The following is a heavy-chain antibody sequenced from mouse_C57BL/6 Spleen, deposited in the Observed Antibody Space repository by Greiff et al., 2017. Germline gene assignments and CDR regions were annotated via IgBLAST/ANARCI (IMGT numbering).Heavy chain of an antibody. Sequence: VKVVESGPGLVQPSQSLSITCTVSGFSLTSYGVHWVRQSPGKGLEWLGVIWRGGSTDYNAAFMSRLSITKDNSKSQVFFKMNSLQADDTAIYYCANHYYGSSYWYFDVWGTGTTVTVSS. V-gene: IGHV2-5*01. D-gene: IGHD1-1*01. CDR3: ANHYYGSSYWYFDV. CDR1: GFSLTSYG. CDR2: IWRGGST. J-gene: IGHJ1*03.